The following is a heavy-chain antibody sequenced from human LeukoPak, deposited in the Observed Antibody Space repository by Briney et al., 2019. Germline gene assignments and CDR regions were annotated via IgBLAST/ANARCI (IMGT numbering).Heavy chain of an antibody. V-gene: IGHV3-33*01. CDR1: GFTFSSYG. J-gene: IGHJ4*02. CDR2: IWYDGSNK. CDR3: AREPAYSSGLDY. Sequence: PGRSLSLSCAASGFTFSSYGMHWVRQAPGKGLEWVAVIWYDGSNKYYADSVKGRFTISRDNSKNTLYLQMNSLRAEDTAVYYCAREPAYSSGLDYWGQGTLVTVSS. D-gene: IGHD6-19*01.